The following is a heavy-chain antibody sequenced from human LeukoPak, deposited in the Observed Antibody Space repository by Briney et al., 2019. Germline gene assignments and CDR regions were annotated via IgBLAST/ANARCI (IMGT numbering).Heavy chain of an antibody. J-gene: IGHJ6*03. Sequence: SETLSLTCTVSGGSISSGSHYWSWIRQPAGKGLEWIGRIYTSGSTNYNPSLKSRVTISVDTSKNQFSLKLSSVTAADTAVYYCARDQYYDFWSGYSDYYYYYMDVWGKGTTVTVSS. D-gene: IGHD3-3*01. V-gene: IGHV4-61*02. CDR2: IYTSGST. CDR1: GGSISSGSHY. CDR3: ARDQYYDFWSGYSDYYYYYMDV.